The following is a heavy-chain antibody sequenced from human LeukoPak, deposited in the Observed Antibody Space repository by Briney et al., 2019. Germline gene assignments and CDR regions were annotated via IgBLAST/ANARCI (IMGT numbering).Heavy chain of an antibody. D-gene: IGHD3-10*01. V-gene: IGHV3-48*02. CDR2: ISGSGSVS. CDR1: GFTFSSYS. Sequence: GGSLRLSCAASGFTFSSYSMNWVRQAPGKGLEWISYISGSGSVSYYGDSVKGRFTISRDNAKNSLYLQMNSLRDEDTALYFCARDGGFGFLAAFDIWGQGKMVTVSS. J-gene: IGHJ3*02. CDR3: ARDGGFGFLAAFDI.